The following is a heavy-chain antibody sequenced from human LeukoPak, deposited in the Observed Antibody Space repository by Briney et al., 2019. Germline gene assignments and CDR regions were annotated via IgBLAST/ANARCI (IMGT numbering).Heavy chain of an antibody. D-gene: IGHD4-17*01. J-gene: IGHJ3*02. V-gene: IGHV4-59*11. Sequence: PSETLSLTCAVSGDSFSSHYWTWIRQPPGKGLEWIGYISYIGSTNYNPSLKSRVTISIDTSKNQFSLKLSSVTAADTAVYYCARDLVAVTKGFDIWGQGTMVSVSS. CDR1: GDSFSSHY. CDR3: ARDLVAVTKGFDI. CDR2: ISYIGST.